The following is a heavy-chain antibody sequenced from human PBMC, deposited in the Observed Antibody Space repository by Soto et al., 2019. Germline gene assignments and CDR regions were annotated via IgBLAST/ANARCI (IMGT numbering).Heavy chain of an antibody. D-gene: IGHD3-3*01. CDR1: GFTFSSYW. V-gene: IGHV3-7*01. J-gene: IGHJ6*03. Sequence: GGSLRLSCAASGFTFSSYWMSWVRQAPGKGLEWVANIKQDGSEKYYVDSVKGRFTISRDNAKNSLYLQMNSLRAEDTAVYYCARVQYYDFWSGYRIGTYYYYYMDVWGKGTTVTVSS. CDR3: ARVQYYDFWSGYRIGTYYYYYMDV. CDR2: IKQDGSEK.